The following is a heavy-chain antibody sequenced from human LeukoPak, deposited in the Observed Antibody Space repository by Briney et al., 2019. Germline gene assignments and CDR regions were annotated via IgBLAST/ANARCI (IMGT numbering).Heavy chain of an antibody. CDR3: ARAPHTAGINWFDP. CDR1: GYTFTGYY. Sequence: ASVKVSCKASGYTFTGYYMHWVRQAPGRGLEWMGWINPNSGGTNYAQKFQGRVTMTRDTSISTAYMELSRLRSDDTAVYYCARAPHTAGINWFDPWGQGTLVTVSS. CDR2: INPNSGGT. V-gene: IGHV1-2*02. J-gene: IGHJ5*02. D-gene: IGHD2-21*02.